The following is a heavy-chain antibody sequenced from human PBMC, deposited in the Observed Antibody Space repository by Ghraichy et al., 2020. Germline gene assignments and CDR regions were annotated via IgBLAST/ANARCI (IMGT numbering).Heavy chain of an antibody. D-gene: IGHD4-11*01. J-gene: IGHJ4*02. Sequence: RGSLRLSCAASGFIFSHAWMTWVRQTPGKGLEWVGRIKNEGEGGTTDYAAALKDRIIISRDDSKNMLYLQMNSLTTEDTGVYYCTTGNRTYYFDYWGQGTLVTVSS. V-gene: IGHV3-15*01. CDR1: GFIFSHAW. CDR3: TTGNRTYYFDY. CDR2: IKNEGEGGTT.